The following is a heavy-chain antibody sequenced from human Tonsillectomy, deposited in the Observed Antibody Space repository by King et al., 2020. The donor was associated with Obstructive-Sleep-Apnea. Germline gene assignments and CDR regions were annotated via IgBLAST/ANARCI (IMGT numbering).Heavy chain of an antibody. V-gene: IGHV1-2*02. CDR1: GYTFTGYC. CDR2: INPDSGGT. J-gene: IGHJ4*02. D-gene: IGHD4-17*01. CDR3: ARRDGDPPFDY. Sequence: QLVQSGAEVKKPGASVKVSCKASGYTFTGYCLHWVRQVPGQGLEWMGWINPDSGGTNYPQKFQGRVTMTRDTSISTAYMELTRLTSDDTAVYYCARRDGDPPFDYWGQGTLVTVSS.